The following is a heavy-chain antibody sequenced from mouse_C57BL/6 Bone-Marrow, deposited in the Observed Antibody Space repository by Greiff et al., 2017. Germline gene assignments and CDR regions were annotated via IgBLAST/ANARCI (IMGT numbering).Heavy chain of an antibody. CDR3: AGEGWGPRY. J-gene: IGHJ2*01. CDR1: GFTFSSYA. Sequence: EVKLMESGGGLVKPGGSLKLSCAASGFTFSSYAMSWVRQTPEKRLEWVATISDGGSYTYYPDNVKGRFTISRDNAKNNLYLQMSHLKSEDTAMYYCAGEGWGPRYGGQGTTLTVSS. CDR2: ISDGGSYT. V-gene: IGHV5-4*01. D-gene: IGHD3-3*01.